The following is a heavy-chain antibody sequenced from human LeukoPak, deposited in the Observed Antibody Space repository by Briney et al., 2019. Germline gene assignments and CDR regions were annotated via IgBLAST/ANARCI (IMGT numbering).Heavy chain of an antibody. V-gene: IGHV3-23*01. CDR2: ISGSGGST. D-gene: IGHD6-13*01. Sequence: GGSLRLSCAASGFTFSSYAMSWVRQAPGKGLEWVSAISGSGGSTYYADSVKGRFTISRDNSKNTLYLQMNSLRAEDTAVYYCAKDSSSWVYYYYYYMDVWGKGTTVTVSS. CDR3: AKDSSSWVYYYYYYMDV. J-gene: IGHJ6*03. CDR1: GFTFSSYA.